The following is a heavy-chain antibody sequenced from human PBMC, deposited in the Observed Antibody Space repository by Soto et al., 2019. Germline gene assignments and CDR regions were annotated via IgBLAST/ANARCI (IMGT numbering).Heavy chain of an antibody. CDR3: AKDAREIAVAVYEPYYFDY. V-gene: IGHV3-23*01. J-gene: IGHJ4*02. CDR1: GFTSSSYW. CDR2: INGSGGGT. Sequence: GGSLRLSCAASGFTSSSYWMSWVRQAPGKGLEWVSDINGSGGGTYYADSVKGRFTISRDNSKNTLYLQMNSLRAEDTAVYYCAKDAREIAVAVYEPYYFDYWGQGTLVTVSS. D-gene: IGHD6-19*01.